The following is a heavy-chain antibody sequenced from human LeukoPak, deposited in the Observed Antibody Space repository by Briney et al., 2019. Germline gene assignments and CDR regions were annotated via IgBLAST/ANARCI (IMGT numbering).Heavy chain of an antibody. CDR3: ARDGPLSTPPTAWFDP. Sequence: PSETLSLTCTVSGGSISSSSYYWGWIRQPPGKGLEWIGSIYYSGSTYYNPSLKSRVTISVDTSKNQFSLKLSSVTAADTAVYYCARDGPLSTPPTAWFDPWGQGTLVTVSS. CDR2: IYYSGST. CDR1: GGSISSSSYY. J-gene: IGHJ5*02. D-gene: IGHD1-14*01. V-gene: IGHV4-39*07.